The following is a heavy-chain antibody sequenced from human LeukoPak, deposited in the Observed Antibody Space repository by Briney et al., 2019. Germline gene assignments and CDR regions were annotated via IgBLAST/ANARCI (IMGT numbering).Heavy chain of an antibody. CDR1: GFTFSSYA. D-gene: IGHD4-11*01. CDR3: ARQDYSNYFGY. V-gene: IGHV3-30-3*01. Sequence: QTWGSLRLSCAASGFTFSSYAMHWVRQAPGKGLEWVAVISYDGSNKYYADSVKGRFTISRDNSKNTLYLQMNSLRAEDTAVYYCARQDYSNYFGYWGQGTLVTVSS. CDR2: ISYDGSNK. J-gene: IGHJ4*02.